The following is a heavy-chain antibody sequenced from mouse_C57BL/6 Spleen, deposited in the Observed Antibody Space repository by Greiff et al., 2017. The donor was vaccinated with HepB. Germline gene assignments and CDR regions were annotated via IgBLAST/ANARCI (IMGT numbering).Heavy chain of an antibody. CDR1: GYTFTSYG. J-gene: IGHJ4*01. Sequence: VQLVESGAELARPGASVKLSCKASGYTFTSYGISWVKQRTGQGLEWIGEIYPRSGNTYYNEKFKGKATLTADKSSSTAYMELRSLTSEDSAVYFCARAYSLYYAMDYWGQGTSVTVSS. D-gene: IGHD2-10*01. CDR2: IYPRSGNT. CDR3: ARAYSLYYAMDY. V-gene: IGHV1-81*01.